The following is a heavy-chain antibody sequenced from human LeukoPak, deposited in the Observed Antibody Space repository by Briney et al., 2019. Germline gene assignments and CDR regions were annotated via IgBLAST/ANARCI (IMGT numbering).Heavy chain of an antibody. CDR3: ARAPHAAAPTWFDP. CDR1: GGSFSGYY. V-gene: IGHV4-34*01. J-gene: IGHJ5*02. D-gene: IGHD2-2*01. Sequence: SETLSLTCAVYGGSFSGYYWNWIRQPPGKGLEWIGEIDHSGSTNYNPSLKSRVTISVDTSKNQFSLKLSSVTAADTAVYYCARAPHAAAPTWFDPWGQGTLVTVSS. CDR2: IDHSGST.